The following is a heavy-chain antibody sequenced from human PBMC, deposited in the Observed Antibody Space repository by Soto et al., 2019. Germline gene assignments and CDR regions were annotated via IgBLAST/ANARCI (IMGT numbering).Heavy chain of an antibody. J-gene: IGHJ4*02. Sequence: SDTLSLTCTVSGGSISSGDYYWSWIRQPPGKGLEWIGYIYYSGSTYYNPSLKSRVTISVDTSKNQFSLKLSSVTAADTAVYYCARSYYYDSSTFDYWGQGTLVTVSS. CDR3: ARSYYYDSSTFDY. CDR2: IYYSGST. D-gene: IGHD3-22*01. CDR1: GGSISSGDYY. V-gene: IGHV4-30-4*02.